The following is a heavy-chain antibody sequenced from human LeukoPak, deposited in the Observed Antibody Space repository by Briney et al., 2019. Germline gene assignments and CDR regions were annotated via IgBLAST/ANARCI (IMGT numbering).Heavy chain of an antibody. CDR2: ISAYNGNT. CDR3: ARGGRYCSGGSCYSGWFDP. Sequence: GASVKVSCKASGYTFTSYGISWVRQAPGQGLEWMGWISAYNGNTNYAQKLQGRVTMTTDTSTSTAYMELRSLRSDDTAVYYCARGGRYCSGGSCYSGWFDPWGQGPRSPSPQ. D-gene: IGHD2-15*01. J-gene: IGHJ5*02. V-gene: IGHV1-18*01. CDR1: GYTFTSYG.